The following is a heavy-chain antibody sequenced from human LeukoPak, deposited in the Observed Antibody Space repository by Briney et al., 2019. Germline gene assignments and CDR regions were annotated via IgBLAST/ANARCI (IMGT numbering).Heavy chain of an antibody. CDR3: ARQSATYDLWSGYYKGYYYYYMDV. CDR2: IYTSGST. V-gene: IGHV4-4*09. Sequence: SETLSLTCTVSGGSISSYYWSWIRQPPGKGLEWIGYIYTSGSTNYNPSLKSRVTISVDTSKNQFSLKLSSVTAADTAVCYCARQSATYDLWSGYYKGYYYYYMDVWGKGTTVTVSS. J-gene: IGHJ6*03. D-gene: IGHD3-3*01. CDR1: GGSISSYY.